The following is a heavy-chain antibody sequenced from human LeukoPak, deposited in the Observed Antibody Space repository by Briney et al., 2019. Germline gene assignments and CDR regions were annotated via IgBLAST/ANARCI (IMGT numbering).Heavy chain of an antibody. CDR1: GGTFSSYA. CDR3: ARDLPSMAVPGNDAFDI. V-gene: IGHV1-69*05. CDR2: IIPIFGTA. D-gene: IGHD6-19*01. J-gene: IGHJ3*02. Sequence: SVKVSCKASGGTFSSYAISWVRQAPGQGLEWMGGIIPIFGTANYAQKLQGRVTITTDESTSTAYMELSSLRSEDTAVYYCARDLPSMAVPGNDAFDIWGQGTMVTVSS.